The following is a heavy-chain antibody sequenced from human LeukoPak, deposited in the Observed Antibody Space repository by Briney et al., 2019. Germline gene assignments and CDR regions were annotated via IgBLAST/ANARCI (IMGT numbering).Heavy chain of an antibody. CDR2: IYYNGST. CDR3: ARDTSGYRRGSFDY. Sequence: SETLSLTCTVSGGSISSYYWSWIRQPPGKGLEWIGYIYYNGSTNYNPSLKSRVTISIDTSKNQFSLKLSSVTAADTAVYYCARDTSGYRRGSFDYWGQGTLVTVSS. J-gene: IGHJ4*02. V-gene: IGHV4-59*12. D-gene: IGHD3-22*01. CDR1: GGSISSYY.